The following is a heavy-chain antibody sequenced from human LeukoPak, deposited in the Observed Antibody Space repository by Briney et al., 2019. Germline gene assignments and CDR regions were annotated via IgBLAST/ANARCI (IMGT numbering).Heavy chain of an antibody. J-gene: IGHJ4*01. CDR2: ISYDGSNK. CDR1: GFTFSSYA. V-gene: IGHV3-30-3*01. CDR3: ARGSVKYYYGSGSYYNPYYFDY. D-gene: IGHD3-10*01. Sequence: GRSLRLSCAASGFTFSSYAMHWVRQAPGKGLEWAAVISYDGSNKYYADSVKGRFTISRDNSKNTLYLQMNSLRAEDTAVYYCARGSVKYYYGSGSYYNPYYFDYWGQGTLVTVSS.